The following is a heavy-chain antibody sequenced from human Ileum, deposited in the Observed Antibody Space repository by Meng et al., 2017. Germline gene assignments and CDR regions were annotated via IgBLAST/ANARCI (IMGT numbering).Heavy chain of an antibody. D-gene: IGHD3-16*01. V-gene: IGHV4-59*01. J-gene: IGHJ5*02. Sequence: SETLSLTCAVSGDSIYSYYWSWIRQPPGKGLEWVGYIHSSGSTYYNPSLKSRATISVDTSRNQLSLKLTSVTAADTAVYYCARESWGGGKNNWYDPWGQGTLVTVSS. CDR1: GDSIYSYY. CDR2: IHSSGST. CDR3: ARESWGGGKNNWYDP.